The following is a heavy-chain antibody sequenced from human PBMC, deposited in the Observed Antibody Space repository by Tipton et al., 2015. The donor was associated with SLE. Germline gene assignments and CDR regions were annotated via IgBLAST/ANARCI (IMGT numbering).Heavy chain of an antibody. CDR2: INHSGST. V-gene: IGHV4-34*01. D-gene: IGHD3-22*01. J-gene: IGHJ4*02. CDR3: GGRITMIAPFDY. Sequence: LRLSCAVYGGSFSGYYWSWIRQPPGKGLEWIGEINHSGSTNYNPSLKSRVTISVDTSKTQFSLKLSSVTAADTAVYYCGGRITMIAPFDYWGQGTLVTVSS. CDR1: GGSFSGYY.